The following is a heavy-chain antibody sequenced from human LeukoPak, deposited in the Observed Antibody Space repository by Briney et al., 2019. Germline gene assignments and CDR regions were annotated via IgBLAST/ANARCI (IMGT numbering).Heavy chain of an antibody. Sequence: PSETLSLTCTVSGGSISSGGYYWSWIRQHPGKGLEWIGYVYYSGSTYYNPSPKSRVTISVDTSKNQFSLKLSSVTAADTAVYYCARGPTDNYYDRNNYYGMDVWGQGTTVTVSS. CDR1: GGSISSGGYY. D-gene: IGHD3-22*01. CDR3: ARGPTDNYYDRNNYYGMDV. J-gene: IGHJ6*02. V-gene: IGHV4-31*03. CDR2: VYYSGST.